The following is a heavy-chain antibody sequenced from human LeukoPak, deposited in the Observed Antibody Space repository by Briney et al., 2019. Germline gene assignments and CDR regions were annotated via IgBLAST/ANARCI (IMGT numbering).Heavy chain of an antibody. D-gene: IGHD3-10*01. Sequence: SETLSLTCTVSGGSISSYYWSWIRQPAGKGLEWIGRIYTSGSTNYNPSLKSRVTMSVDTSKNQFSLKLSSVTAADTAVYYCARDRGMVRGVIISYCYYYMDVWGKGTTVTVSS. CDR2: IYTSGST. CDR1: GGSISSYY. CDR3: ARDRGMVRGVIISYCYYYMDV. V-gene: IGHV4-4*07. J-gene: IGHJ6*03.